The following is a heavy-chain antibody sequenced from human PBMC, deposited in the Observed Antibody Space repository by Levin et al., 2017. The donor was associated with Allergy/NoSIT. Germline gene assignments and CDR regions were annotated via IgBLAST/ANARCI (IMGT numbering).Heavy chain of an antibody. D-gene: IGHD2-2*01. V-gene: IGHV1-2*02. CDR2: INPNSGGT. J-gene: IGHJ5*02. Sequence: ASVKVSCKASGYTFTGYYMHWVRQAPGQGLEWMGWINPNSGGTNYAQKFQGRVTMTRDTSISTAYMELSRLRSDDTAVYYCARDIVVVPPNWFDPWGQGTLVTVSS. CDR1: GYTFTGYY. CDR3: ARDIVVVPPNWFDP.